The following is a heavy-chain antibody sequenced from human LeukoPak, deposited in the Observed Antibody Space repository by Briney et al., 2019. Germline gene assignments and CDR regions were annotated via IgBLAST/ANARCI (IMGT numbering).Heavy chain of an antibody. V-gene: IGHV3-23*01. CDR3: AKYQLLWYYYYYMDV. Sequence: GGSLRLSCAASGFTFSSYGMSWVRQAPGKGLEWVSAISGSGGSTYYADSVKGRFTISRDNSKNTLYLQMNSLRAEDTAVYYCAKYQLLWYYYYYMDVWGKGTTVTISS. CDR2: ISGSGGST. D-gene: IGHD2-2*01. J-gene: IGHJ6*03. CDR1: GFTFSSYG.